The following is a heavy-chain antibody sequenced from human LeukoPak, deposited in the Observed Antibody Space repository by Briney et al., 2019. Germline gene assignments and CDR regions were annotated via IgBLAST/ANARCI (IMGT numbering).Heavy chain of an antibody. CDR3: AGGPTTVTRAFDY. V-gene: IGHV4-4*07. D-gene: IGHD4-17*01. CDR1: SDSFSLYY. Sequence: PSETLSLTCTVSSDSFSLYYWSWIRQPAGKGLEWIGRIYTSGSTNYNPSLKSRVTMSVDTSKNQFSLTLSSVTAADTAVYYCAGGPTTVTRAFDYWGQGTLVTVSS. J-gene: IGHJ4*02. CDR2: IYTSGST.